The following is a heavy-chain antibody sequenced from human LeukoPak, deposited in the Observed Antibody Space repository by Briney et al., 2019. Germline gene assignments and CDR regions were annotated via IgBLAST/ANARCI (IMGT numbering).Heavy chain of an antibody. J-gene: IGHJ4*02. CDR2: IYYSGST. CDR3: TRGSGWYYY. D-gene: IGHD6-19*01. Sequence: SETLSLTCTVSGGSISSYYWSWIRQPPGKGLEWIGYIYYSGSTNYNPSLRSRVTISVDTSKNQFSLKLSSVTAADTAVYYCTRGSGWYYYWGQGTLVTVSS. V-gene: IGHV4-59*01. CDR1: GGSISSYY.